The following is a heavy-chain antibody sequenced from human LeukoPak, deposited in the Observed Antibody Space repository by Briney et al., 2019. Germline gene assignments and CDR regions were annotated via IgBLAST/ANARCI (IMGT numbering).Heavy chain of an antibody. CDR2: ISGRAGST. J-gene: IGHJ4*02. CDR1: GFTFSSYA. Sequence: GGSLRLSCAASGFTFSSYAMSWVRQAPGKGLEWVSAISGRAGSTDYADSVKGRFTISRDNSRNTLYLQMNSLRAEDTAVYYCAKEVGYDFWSGYQYYFDYWGQGTLVTVSS. D-gene: IGHD3-3*01. CDR3: AKEVGYDFWSGYQYYFDY. V-gene: IGHV3-23*01.